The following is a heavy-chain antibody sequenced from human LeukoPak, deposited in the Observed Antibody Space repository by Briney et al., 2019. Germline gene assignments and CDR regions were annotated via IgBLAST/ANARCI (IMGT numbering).Heavy chain of an antibody. D-gene: IGHD3-22*01. CDR1: GFTFSSYG. CDR3: AKGTYYYDSSGYYYYYFDY. V-gene: IGHV3-33*06. CDR2: IWYGGSNK. J-gene: IGHJ4*02. Sequence: PGGSLRLSCAASGFTFSSYGMHWVRQAPGKGLEWVAVIWYGGSNKYYADSVKGRFTISRDNSKNTLYLQMNSLRAEDTAVYYCAKGTYYYDSSGYYYYYFDYWGQGTLVTVSS.